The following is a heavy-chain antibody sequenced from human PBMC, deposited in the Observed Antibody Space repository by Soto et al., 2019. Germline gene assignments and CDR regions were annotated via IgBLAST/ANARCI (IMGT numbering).Heavy chain of an antibody. Sequence: QVQLVQSGAEVKKPGSSVKVSCKASGGTFSSYTISWVRQAPGQGLEWMGRIIPILGIANYAQKFQGRVTITADKSTSTAYMERGSLRSEDTAVYYCASNLEYCSSTSCHDYWGQGTLVTVSS. J-gene: IGHJ4*02. D-gene: IGHD2-2*01. CDR2: IIPILGIA. CDR1: GGTFSSYT. CDR3: ASNLEYCSSTSCHDY. V-gene: IGHV1-69*02.